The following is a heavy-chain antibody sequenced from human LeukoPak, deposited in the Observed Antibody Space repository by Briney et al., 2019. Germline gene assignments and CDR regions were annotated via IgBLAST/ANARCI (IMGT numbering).Heavy chain of an antibody. V-gene: IGHV3-23*01. Sequence: PGGSLRLSCSASGFTFSSYVMSWVRQAPGKGLEWVSAISGSGGSTYYADSVKGRFTISRDNSENTLYLQMNSLRAEDTAVYYCARDSSYLQAFDYWGQGTLVTVSS. J-gene: IGHJ4*02. CDR2: ISGSGGST. D-gene: IGHD5-24*01. CDR3: ARDSSYLQAFDY. CDR1: GFTFSSYV.